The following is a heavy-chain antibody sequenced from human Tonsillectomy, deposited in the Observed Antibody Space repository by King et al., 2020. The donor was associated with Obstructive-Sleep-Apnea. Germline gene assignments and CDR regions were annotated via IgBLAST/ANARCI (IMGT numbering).Heavy chain of an antibody. J-gene: IGHJ6*02. CDR3: AREKTMIVVVTNYYYGMDV. CDR2: ISSSGSTI. V-gene: IGHV3-11*01. Sequence: VQLVESGGGLVKPGGSLRLSCAASGFTFSDYYMSWIRQAPGKGLEWVSYISSSGSTIYYAASVKGRFTISRDNAKNSLYLQMNSLRAEDTAVYYCAREKTMIVVVTNYYYGMDVWGQGTTVTVSS. CDR1: GFTFSDYY. D-gene: IGHD3-22*01.